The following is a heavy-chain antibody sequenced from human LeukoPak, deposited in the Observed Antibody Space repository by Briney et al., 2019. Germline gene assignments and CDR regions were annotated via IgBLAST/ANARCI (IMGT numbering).Heavy chain of an antibody. D-gene: IGHD1-26*01. CDR1: GASIIGGTYY. J-gene: IGHJ4*02. CDR2: IYYTGST. Sequence: LSEPLSLTCSVSGASIIGGTYYWGWIRQPPGQGLGWIGSIYYTGSTYDNPSLKSRVTISVDTSKNQFSLKLSSVTAADTAVYYCARRGGSGRAFDYWGQGTLVTVSS. V-gene: IGHV4-39*01. CDR3: ARRGGSGRAFDY.